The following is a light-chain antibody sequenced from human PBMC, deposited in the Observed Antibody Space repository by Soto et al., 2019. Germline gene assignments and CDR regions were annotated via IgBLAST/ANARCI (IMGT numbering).Light chain of an antibody. CDR3: QQYCSSPPLT. V-gene: IGKV3-20*01. J-gene: IGKJ4*01. Sequence: EIVLTQSPGTLSLSPGERATLSCRASQSVGSSLAWYQQKPGQAPRLLIYGASSRATVIPDRFSGSGSWTDFTLTISRLEPEDFAVYYCQQYCSSPPLTFGGGTRVEIK. CDR1: QSVGSS. CDR2: GAS.